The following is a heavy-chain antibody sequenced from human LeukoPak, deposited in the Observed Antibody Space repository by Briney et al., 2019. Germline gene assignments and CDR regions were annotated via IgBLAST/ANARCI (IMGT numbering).Heavy chain of an antibody. D-gene: IGHD7-27*01. CDR1: GYTFTGYY. CDR3: ALTERGRYTYYYAMDV. CDR2: INPNSGGT. Sequence: ASVKVSCKASGYTFTGYYMHWVRQAPGQGLEWMGWINPNSGGTNYAQKFQGRVTMTRDTSTSTAFLQWSSLKASDTAIYYCALTERGRYTYYYAMDVWGQGTTVTVSS. J-gene: IGHJ6*02. V-gene: IGHV1-2*02.